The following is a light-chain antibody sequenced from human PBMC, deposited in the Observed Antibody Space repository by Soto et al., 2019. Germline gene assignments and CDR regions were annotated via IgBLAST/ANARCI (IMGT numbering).Light chain of an antibody. CDR1: QSVSSK. CDR2: GAS. Sequence: EIVMTQSPATLSVSPGEGATLSCRASQSVSSKLAWYQQKPGQAPRLLIYGASTRAADVPARFSGGGSGTEFTLTISSLQSEDFAEYHCQQYNNWPQTFGQGTKVDI. V-gene: IGKV3-15*01. J-gene: IGKJ1*01. CDR3: QQYNNWPQT.